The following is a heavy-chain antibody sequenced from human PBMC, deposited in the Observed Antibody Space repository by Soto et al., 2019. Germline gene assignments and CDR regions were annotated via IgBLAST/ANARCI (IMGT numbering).Heavy chain of an antibody. V-gene: IGHV4-31*03. CDR3: ARTKTSSTSFHVDY. CDR1: GGSISSGDYY. Sequence: QVQLQESGPGLVKPSQTLSLTCTVSGGSISSGDYYWTWIRQHPGKGLEWIGYIYYSRSTKHNPSLKSRITISVDTSKNQFSLKLNSVTAADTAVYYCARTKTSSTSFHVDYWGQGTQVTVSS. J-gene: IGHJ4*02. D-gene: IGHD2-2*01. CDR2: IYYSRST.